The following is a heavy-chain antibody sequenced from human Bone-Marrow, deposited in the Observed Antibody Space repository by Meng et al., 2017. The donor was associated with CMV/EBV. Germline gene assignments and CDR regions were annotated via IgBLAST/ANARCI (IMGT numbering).Heavy chain of an antibody. CDR3: ARLERHCTNTNCYNVYYSGMDV. CDR2: IYPGDSDT. CDR1: GYSFTTYW. Sequence: GESLKISCKGSGYSFTTYWIGWVRQMPEKGLEWMGIIYPGDSDTTYGPSFQGQVTISADKSISTAYLQWNSLKASDTAMYYCARLERHCTNTNCYNVYYSGMDVWGQGTTVTVSS. V-gene: IGHV5-51*01. D-gene: IGHD2-2*02. J-gene: IGHJ6*02.